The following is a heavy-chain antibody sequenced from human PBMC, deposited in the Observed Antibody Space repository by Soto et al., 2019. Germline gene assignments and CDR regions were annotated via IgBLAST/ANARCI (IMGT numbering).Heavy chain of an antibody. Sequence: GGSLRLSCAASGFTFSSYDMHWVRQATGKGLEWVSAIGTAGDTYYPGSVKGRFTISRENAKNSLYLQMNSLRAEDTAVYYCARRTIFGVDYGMDVWGQGTTVTVSS. J-gene: IGHJ6*02. CDR1: GFTFSSYD. CDR3: ARRTIFGVDYGMDV. D-gene: IGHD3-3*01. V-gene: IGHV3-13*01. CDR2: IGTAGDT.